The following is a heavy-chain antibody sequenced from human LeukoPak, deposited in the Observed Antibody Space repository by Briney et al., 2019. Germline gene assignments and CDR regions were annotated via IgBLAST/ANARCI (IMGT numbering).Heavy chain of an antibody. V-gene: IGHV3-30*03. Sequence: PGRSLRLSCAASGFTFSSYGMHWVRQAPGKGLEWVAVISYDGSNKYYADSVKGRFTNSRDNSKNTLYLQMNSLRAEDTAVYYCARLTTYYYGSGSPWRGYGMDVWGQGTTVTVSS. CDR1: GFTFSSYG. J-gene: IGHJ6*02. D-gene: IGHD3-10*01. CDR2: ISYDGSNK. CDR3: ARLTTYYYGSGSPWRGYGMDV.